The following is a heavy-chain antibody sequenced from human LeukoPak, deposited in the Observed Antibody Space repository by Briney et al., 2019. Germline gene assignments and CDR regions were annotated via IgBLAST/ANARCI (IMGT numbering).Heavy chain of an antibody. D-gene: IGHD5-18*01. CDR3: AREIIQLPGYFDY. CDR2: IYSGGST. V-gene: IGHV3-53*01. J-gene: IGHJ4*02. CDR1: DFTVSSNY. Sequence: PGRSLRLSCAPPDFTVSSNYMSWVRHAPGKGLNRVSVIYSGGSTYYADSVKGRFTISRDNSKNTLYLQLNSLRAEDTAVYYCAREIIQLPGYFDYWGQGTLVTVSS.